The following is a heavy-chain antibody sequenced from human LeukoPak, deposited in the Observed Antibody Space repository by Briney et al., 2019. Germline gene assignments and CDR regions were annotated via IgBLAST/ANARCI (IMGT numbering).Heavy chain of an antibody. V-gene: IGHV1-46*01. CDR1: GYTFTSYY. CDR2: INPSGGST. CDR3: AREETARISPLDD. D-gene: IGHD2/OR15-2a*01. Sequence: GASVKVSCKASGYTFTSYYMHWVRQAPGQGLEWMGIINPSGGSTSYAQKFQGRVTMTRDTSTSTAYMEVSSLRSEDAAVYYCAREETARISPLDDWGQGTLVTVSS. J-gene: IGHJ4*02.